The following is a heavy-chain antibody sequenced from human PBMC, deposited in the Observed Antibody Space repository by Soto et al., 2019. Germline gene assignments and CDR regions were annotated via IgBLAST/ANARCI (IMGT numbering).Heavy chain of an antibody. CDR3: ARAPPGPAPRWGV. J-gene: IGHJ6*02. V-gene: IGHV4-30-2*01. CDR2: IYPTGTT. CDR1: GGSIISGGYS. Sequence: PSETLSLTCTVSGGSIISGGYSFICIRQTPGKGLEWIGYIYPTGTTYYSPSLKNRATLSIDTSQNQFSLQLTSVTAADTAVYYCARAPPGPAPRWGVWGHGTTVTVSS. D-gene: IGHD3-16*01.